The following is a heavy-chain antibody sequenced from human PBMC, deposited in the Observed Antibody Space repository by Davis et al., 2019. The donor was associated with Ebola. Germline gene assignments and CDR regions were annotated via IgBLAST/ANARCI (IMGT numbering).Heavy chain of an antibody. CDR2: ISWDGGST. V-gene: IGHV3-43*01. D-gene: IGHD2-2*01. J-gene: IGHJ4*02. CDR3: AKDTSLGPPADYYFDY. Sequence: GESLKISCAASGFTFDDYTMHWVRQAPGKGLEWVSLISWDGGSTYYADSVKGRFTTSRDNSKNSLYLQMNSLRTEDTALYYCAKDTSLGPPADYYFDYWGQGTLVTVSS. CDR1: GFTFDDYT.